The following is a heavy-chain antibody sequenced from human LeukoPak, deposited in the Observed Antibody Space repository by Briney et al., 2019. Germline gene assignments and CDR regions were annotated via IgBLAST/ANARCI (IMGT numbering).Heavy chain of an antibody. J-gene: IGHJ3*02. Sequence: PSETLSLTRTVSGGSISSYYWSWIRQPPGKGLEWIGYIYYSGSTNYNPSLKSRVTISVDTSKNQFSLKLSSVTAADTAVYYCARERMVRGVIIHDAFDIWGQGTMVTVSS. CDR3: ARERMVRGVIIHDAFDI. CDR2: IYYSGST. CDR1: GGSISSYY. D-gene: IGHD3-10*01. V-gene: IGHV4-59*01.